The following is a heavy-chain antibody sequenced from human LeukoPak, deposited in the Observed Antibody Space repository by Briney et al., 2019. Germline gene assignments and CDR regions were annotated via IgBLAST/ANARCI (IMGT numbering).Heavy chain of an antibody. Sequence: GGSLRLSCAASGFTFSSYAMSWVRQAPGKGLEWVSAISGSGGSTYYADSVKGRFTISRDNSKNTLYLQMNSLRAEDTAVYYCVKGLGATLRSYFDYWGQGTLVTVSS. D-gene: IGHD1-26*01. CDR1: GFTFSSYA. CDR3: VKGLGATLRSYFDY. CDR2: ISGSGGST. V-gene: IGHV3-23*01. J-gene: IGHJ4*02.